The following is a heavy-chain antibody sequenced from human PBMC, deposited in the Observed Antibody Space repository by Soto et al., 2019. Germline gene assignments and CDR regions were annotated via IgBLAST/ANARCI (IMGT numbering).Heavy chain of an antibody. V-gene: IGHV1-69*02. CDR3: ARVFIGVVVVAATHYMDV. CDR1: GGTFSSYT. CDR2: IIPILGIA. J-gene: IGHJ6*03. Sequence: SVKVSCKASGGTFSSYTISWVRQAPGQGLEWMGRIIPILGIANYAQKFQGRVTITADKSTSTAYMELSSLRSDDTAVYYCARVFIGVVVVAATHYMDVWRRGTTVTVSS. D-gene: IGHD2-15*01.